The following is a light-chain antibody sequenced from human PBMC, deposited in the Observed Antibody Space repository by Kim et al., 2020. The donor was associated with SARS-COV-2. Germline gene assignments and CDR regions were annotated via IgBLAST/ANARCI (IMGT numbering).Light chain of an antibody. CDR1: QRVGANY. CDR2: GAS. CDR3: QQYDLLPRT. J-gene: IGKJ1*01. V-gene: IGKV3-20*01. Sequence: SPGERATPPSRATQRVGANYLAWYQHKRGQAPRLLIYGASTRATGIPDRFTGSGSGTDFTLTISRLEPEDFAVYYCQQYDLLPRTFGQGTKVDIK.